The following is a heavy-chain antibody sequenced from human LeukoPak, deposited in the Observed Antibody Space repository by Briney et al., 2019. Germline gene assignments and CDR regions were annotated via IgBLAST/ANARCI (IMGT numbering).Heavy chain of an antibody. D-gene: IGHD3/OR15-3a*01. CDR2: ISERGGST. Sequence: PGGSLRPSSAVSGITLSNYGMGGVRQAPGKGREWVAGISERGGSTNYADSVKGRFTISRDNPKNTLYLQMNSLRAEDTAVYFCAKRGVVIRVILVGFHKEAYYFDSWGQGALVTVSS. CDR1: GITLSNYG. V-gene: IGHV3-23*01. J-gene: IGHJ4*02. CDR3: AKRGVVIRVILVGFHKEAYYFDS.